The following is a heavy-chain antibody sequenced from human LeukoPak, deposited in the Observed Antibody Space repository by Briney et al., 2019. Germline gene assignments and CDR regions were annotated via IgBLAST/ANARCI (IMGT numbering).Heavy chain of an antibody. D-gene: IGHD1-7*01. V-gene: IGHV3-73*01. CDR1: GFTFSGSP. CDR3: TKDWNYAVDP. Sequence: GGSLRLSCAASGFTFSGSPIHWVRQASGKGLEWVGHIRSKADKYATTYAASLRGRFTISRDDSENMAYLQMNSLRAEDTAVYYCTKDWNYAVDPWGQGTQVTVSS. CDR2: IRSKADKYAT. J-gene: IGHJ5*02.